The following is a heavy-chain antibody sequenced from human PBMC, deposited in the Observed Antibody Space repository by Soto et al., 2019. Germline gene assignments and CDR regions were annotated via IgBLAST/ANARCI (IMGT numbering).Heavy chain of an antibody. Sequence: GGSLRLSCAASGFTLDDHAMHWVRQAPGKGLEWVSLITRDSATTFYADSVKGRFTISRDNSKNSVYLQMNNLRAEDAGLYYCAKAGLYRASWLGCCDYWGQGSLVTVSS. CDR1: GFTLDDHA. D-gene: IGHD2-2*01. CDR3: AKAGLYRASWLGCCDY. V-gene: IGHV3-43D*04. CDR2: ITRDSATT. J-gene: IGHJ4*03.